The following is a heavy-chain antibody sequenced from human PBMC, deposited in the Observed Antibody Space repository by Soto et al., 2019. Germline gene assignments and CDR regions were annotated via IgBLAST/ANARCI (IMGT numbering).Heavy chain of an antibody. V-gene: IGHV4-61*01. CDR1: GGSVSRGSFY. Sequence: ASETLSLTCTVSGGSVSRGSFYWGWVRQPPGEGVGWGGDIYYGGSTNYNPPLKSRVTISVDTSKNQFSLKLSSVTAADTAAYYCASGYYYDSSGYPNGAFSYYYYGMDVWGQGTTVTVSS. J-gene: IGHJ6*02. CDR3: ASGYYYDSSGYPNGAFSYYYYGMDV. CDR2: IYYGGST. D-gene: IGHD3-22*01.